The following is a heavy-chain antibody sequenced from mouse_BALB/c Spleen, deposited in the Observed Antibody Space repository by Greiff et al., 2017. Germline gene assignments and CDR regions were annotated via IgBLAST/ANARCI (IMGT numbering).Heavy chain of an antibody. J-gene: IGHJ4*01. CDR2: ISSGGST. CDR1: GFTFSSYA. Sequence: EVKLMESGGGLVKPGGSLKLSCAASGFTFSSYAMSWVRQTPEKRLEWVASISSGGSTYYPDSVKGRCTISRDNARNILYLQMSSLRSEDTAMYYCARTITTVVDAMDYWGQGTSVTVSS. D-gene: IGHD1-1*01. V-gene: IGHV5-6-5*01. CDR3: ARTITTVVDAMDY.